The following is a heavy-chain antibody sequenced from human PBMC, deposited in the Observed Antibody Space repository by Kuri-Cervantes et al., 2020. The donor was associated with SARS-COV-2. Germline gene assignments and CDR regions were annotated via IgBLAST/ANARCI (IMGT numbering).Heavy chain of an antibody. CDR3: AGAEDIVVVPAAIDV. CDR2: ISSSSSTI. V-gene: IGHV3-48*01. J-gene: IGHJ6*02. CDR1: GSTFSSYS. D-gene: IGHD2-2*01. Sequence: GESLKISCAASGSTFSSYSMNWVRQAPGKGLEWVSYISSSSSTIYYADSVKGRFTISRDNAKNSLYLQMNSLRAEDTAVYYCAGAEDIVVVPAAIDVWGQGTTVTVSS.